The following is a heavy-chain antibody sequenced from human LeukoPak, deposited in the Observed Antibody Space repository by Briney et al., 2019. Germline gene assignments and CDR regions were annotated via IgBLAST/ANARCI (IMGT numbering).Heavy chain of an antibody. J-gene: IGHJ4*02. CDR3: ARASGPIAAAGADY. Sequence: GGSLRLSCAASGFTFSSYAMHWVRQAPGKGLEWVAVISYDGSNKYYADSVKGRFTISRDNSKNTLYLQMNSLRAEDTAVYYCARASGPIAAAGADYWGQGTLVTVSS. V-gene: IGHV3-30-3*01. D-gene: IGHD6-13*01. CDR1: GFTFSSYA. CDR2: ISYDGSNK.